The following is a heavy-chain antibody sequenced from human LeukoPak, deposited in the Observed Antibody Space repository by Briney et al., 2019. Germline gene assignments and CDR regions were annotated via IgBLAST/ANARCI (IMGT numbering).Heavy chain of an antibody. CDR2: ISSSSSYI. J-gene: IGHJ5*02. V-gene: IGHV3-21*01. CDR3: ARGAEEYWYRH. CDR1: GFTFSSYS. Sequence: GGSLRLSCAASGFTFSSYSMNWVPQAPGKGLEWVSSISSSSSYIYYADSVKGRFTISRDNAKNSLYLQMNSLRAEDTAVYYCARGAEEYWYRHWGQGTLVTVSS. D-gene: IGHD3-16*01.